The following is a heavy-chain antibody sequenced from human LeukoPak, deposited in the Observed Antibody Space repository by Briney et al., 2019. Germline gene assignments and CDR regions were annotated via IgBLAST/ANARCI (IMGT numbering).Heavy chain of an antibody. D-gene: IGHD3-22*01. CDR1: GCTFSSYA. CDR2: IIPIFGTA. CDR3: ARDRGYDSSGYYHDY. Sequence: SVTVSCKASGCTFSSYAISWVRQAPGQGLEWMGGIIPIFGTANYAQKFQGRVTITADESTSTAYMELSSLRSEDTAVYYCARDRGYDSSGYYHDYWGQGTLVTVSS. V-gene: IGHV1-69*13. J-gene: IGHJ4*02.